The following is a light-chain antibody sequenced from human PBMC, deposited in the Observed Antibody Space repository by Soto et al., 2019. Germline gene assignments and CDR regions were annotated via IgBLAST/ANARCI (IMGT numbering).Light chain of an antibody. Sequence: EIVMTQSPATLSVSPGERATLSCRASQSVSNNLAWYQQKPGQAPRLLIHGASTRATGISARFSGSGSGTEFTLTISSLQSEDFATYYCQQYETFSGTFGPGTKVDIK. V-gene: IGKV3-15*01. J-gene: IGKJ1*01. CDR1: QSVSNN. CDR2: GAS. CDR3: QQYETFSGT.